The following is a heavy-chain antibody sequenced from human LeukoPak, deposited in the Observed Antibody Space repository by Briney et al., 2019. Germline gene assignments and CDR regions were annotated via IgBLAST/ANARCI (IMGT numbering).Heavy chain of an antibody. CDR3: ARHCSSTSCRRGGFDP. V-gene: IGHV3-11*04. CDR2: INTGGGTI. J-gene: IGHJ5*02. D-gene: IGHD2-2*01. Sequence: GGSLRLSCAASGFTFSDYNMSWIRQAPGKGLESISYINTGGGTIYYADSVKGRFTISRDNAKNSLYLQMNSLRAEDTAVYYCARHCSSTSCRRGGFDPWGQGTLVTVSS. CDR1: GFTFSDYN.